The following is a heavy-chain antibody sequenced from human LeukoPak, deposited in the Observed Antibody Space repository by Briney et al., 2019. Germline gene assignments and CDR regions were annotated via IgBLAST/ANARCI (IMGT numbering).Heavy chain of an antibody. V-gene: IGHV3-23*01. J-gene: IGHJ6*03. CDR3: ARGVSSTSSTYYYYYYMDV. D-gene: IGHD2-2*01. CDR2: ISGSGGST. CDR1: GFTFSSYA. Sequence: GGSLRLSCAASGFTFSSYAMSWVRQAPGKGLEWVLAISGSGGSTYYADSVKGRFTISRDNSKNTLYLQMNSLRAEDTAVYYCARGVSSTSSTYYYYYYMDVWGKGTTVTVSS.